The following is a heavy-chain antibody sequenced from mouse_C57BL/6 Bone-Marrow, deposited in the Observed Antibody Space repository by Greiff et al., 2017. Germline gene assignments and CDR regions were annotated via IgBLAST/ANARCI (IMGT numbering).Heavy chain of an antibody. Sequence: DVKLMESGGGLVKPGGSLKLSCAASGFTFSDYGMHWVRQAPEKGLEWVAYISSGSSTIYYADTVKGRFTISRDNAKNTLFLQMTSLRSEDTAMYYCARTWFAYWGQGTLVTVSA. CDR1: GFTFSDYG. J-gene: IGHJ3*01. CDR2: ISSGSSTI. CDR3: ARTWFAY. V-gene: IGHV5-17*01.